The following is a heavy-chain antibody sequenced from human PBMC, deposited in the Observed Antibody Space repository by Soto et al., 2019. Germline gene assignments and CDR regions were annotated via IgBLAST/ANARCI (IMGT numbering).Heavy chain of an antibody. D-gene: IGHD6-6*01. CDR2: IIPILGIA. CDR1: GGTFSSYT. CDR3: AREIAARPTYYYYMDV. V-gene: IGHV1-69*04. Sequence: SVKVSFTASGGTFSSYTISWVRQAPGQGLEWMGRIIPILGIANYAQKFQGRVTITADKSTSTAYMELSSLRSEDTAVYYCAREIAARPTYYYYMDVWGKGTTVTVSS. J-gene: IGHJ6*03.